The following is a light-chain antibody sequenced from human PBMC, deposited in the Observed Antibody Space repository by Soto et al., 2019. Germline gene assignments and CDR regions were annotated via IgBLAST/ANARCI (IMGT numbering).Light chain of an antibody. J-gene: IGLJ1*01. V-gene: IGLV2-14*03. CDR1: SVVVGGYSY. CDR3: SSYTSSSTLYV. CDR2: DVS. Sequence: QSALTQPASVSGSPGQSITISCTGTSVVVGGYSYVSWYQHHPGKAPKLMIYDVSSRPSGVSNRFSGSKSGNTASLTISGLQAEDEADYYCSSYTSSSTLYVFGTGTKLTVL.